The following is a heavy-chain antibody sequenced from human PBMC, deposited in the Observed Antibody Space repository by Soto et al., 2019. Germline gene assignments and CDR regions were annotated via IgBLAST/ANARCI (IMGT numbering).Heavy chain of an antibody. CDR1: GFTFSSYA. CDR2: ISYDGSNK. J-gene: IGHJ5*02. V-gene: IGHV3-30-3*01. CDR3: ASNYIAKFDP. Sequence: LRLSCAASGFTFSSYAMHWVRQAPGKGLEWVAVISYDGSNKYYADSVKGRFTISRDNSKNTLYLQMNSLRAEDTAVYYCASNYIAKFDPWGQGTLVTVSS. D-gene: IGHD2-15*01.